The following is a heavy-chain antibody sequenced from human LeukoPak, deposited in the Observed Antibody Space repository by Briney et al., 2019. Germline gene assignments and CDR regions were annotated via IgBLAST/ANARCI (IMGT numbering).Heavy chain of an antibody. Sequence: GGSLRLSCAACGLTFSTYRMSWVRQAPGKGLEWVANIKEEGGEKHYVDSVKGGFTISRDNAKNSLYLQISSLRAEDTAVYYCTRVEETATTAAIIRKYSYYYYYMDVWGKGNTVTVSS. V-gene: IGHV3-7*01. CDR3: TRVEETATTAAIIRKYSYYYYYMDV. J-gene: IGHJ6*03. D-gene: IGHD4-11*01. CDR1: GLTFSTYR. CDR2: IKEEGGEK.